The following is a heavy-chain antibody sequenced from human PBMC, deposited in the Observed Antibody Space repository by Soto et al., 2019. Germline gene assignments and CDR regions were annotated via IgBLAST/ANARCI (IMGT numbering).Heavy chain of an antibody. Sequence: QVQLQESGPGLVKPSETLSLTCTVSGGSTHSYYWAWIRQPPGKGLEWMGYVYYNGDTNYNPSLKGRVTISVDASKNQCSLKLTSVTPADTAVYYCARGHGHGGSSFDFWGQGTLVTVSS. CDR2: VYYNGDT. D-gene: IGHD2-15*01. CDR3: ARGHGHGGSSFDF. V-gene: IGHV4-59*01. CDR1: GGSTHSYY. J-gene: IGHJ4*02.